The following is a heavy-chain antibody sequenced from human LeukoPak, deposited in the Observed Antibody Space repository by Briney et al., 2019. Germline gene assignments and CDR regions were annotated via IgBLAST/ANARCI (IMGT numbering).Heavy chain of an antibody. V-gene: IGHV1-8*01. CDR3: ARGYGSGSYYNDAFDI. Sequence: ASVKVSCTASGYTFTIYDINWVRQATGQGLGWMGWMNPNSGNTGYAQKFQGRVTMTRNTSISTAYMELSSLRSEDTAVYYCARGYGSGSYYNDAFDIWGQGTMVTVSS. CDR1: GYTFTIYD. CDR2: MNPNSGNT. D-gene: IGHD3-10*01. J-gene: IGHJ3*02.